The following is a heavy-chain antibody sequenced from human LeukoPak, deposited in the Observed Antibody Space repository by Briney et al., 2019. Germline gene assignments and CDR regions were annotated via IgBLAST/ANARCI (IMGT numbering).Heavy chain of an antibody. CDR2: ISSSSSYI. D-gene: IGHD6-25*01. CDR3: XREXSGWENDAFDI. Sequence: GGSLRLSCAASGFTFSSYSMNWVRQAPGKGLEWVSSISSSSSYIYYADSVKGRFTISRDNAKNSLYLQMNSLRAEDTAVYYCXREXSGWENDAFDIWGQGTMVTVSS. V-gene: IGHV3-21*01. J-gene: IGHJ3*02. CDR1: GFTFSSYS.